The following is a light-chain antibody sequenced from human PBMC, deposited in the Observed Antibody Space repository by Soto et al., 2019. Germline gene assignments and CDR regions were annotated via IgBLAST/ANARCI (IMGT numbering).Light chain of an antibody. CDR3: AAWDDSLSGVV. J-gene: IGLJ2*01. CDR2: RNN. CDR1: SSNIGSNF. V-gene: IGLV1-47*01. Sequence: QSVLTQPPSASGTPGQRVTISCSGSSSNIGSNFFYWYYQHPGTAPKILINRNNKRPPGVPHRFSGSKSATSASLAISGLRSDDEADYHCAAWDDSLSGVVFGGGTKLTVL.